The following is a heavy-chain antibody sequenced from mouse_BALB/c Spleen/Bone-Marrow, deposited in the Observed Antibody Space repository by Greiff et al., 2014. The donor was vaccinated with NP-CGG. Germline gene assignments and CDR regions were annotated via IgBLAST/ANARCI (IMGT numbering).Heavy chain of an antibody. J-gene: IGHJ3*01. CDR1: GFTFSDYY. Sequence: EVKLVESGGGLVKPGGSLKLSCAASGFTFSDYYMYWVRQTSEKRLEWVATISDGGSYTYYPDSVKGRFTISRDNAKNNLYLQMSSLKSEDTAMYYCAREGDGAYWGQGTLVTVSA. D-gene: IGHD3-3*01. CDR3: AREGDGAY. CDR2: ISDGGSYT. V-gene: IGHV5-4*02.